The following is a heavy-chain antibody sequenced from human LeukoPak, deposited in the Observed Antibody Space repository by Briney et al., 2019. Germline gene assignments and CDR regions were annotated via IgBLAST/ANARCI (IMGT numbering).Heavy chain of an antibody. J-gene: IGHJ5*02. CDR1: GESISGFY. D-gene: IGHD2-8*01. CDR2: IYYSGST. Sequence: KPSETLSLTCTVSGESISGFYWNWIRQPPGKGLEWIGYIYYSGSTNYNPSLKSRVTISVDTSKNQFSLKLSSVTAADTAIYYCAKNGQSGFSFDPWGQGTLVTVSS. V-gene: IGHV4-59*12. CDR3: AKNGQSGFSFDP.